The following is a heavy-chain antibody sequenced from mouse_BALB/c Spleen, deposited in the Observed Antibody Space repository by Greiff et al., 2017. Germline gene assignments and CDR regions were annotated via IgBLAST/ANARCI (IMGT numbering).Heavy chain of an antibody. J-gene: IGHJ4*01. CDR3: ARSDGNYDYYAMDY. CDR1: GYSITSDYA. V-gene: IGHV3-2*02. CDR2: ISYSGST. D-gene: IGHD2-1*01. Sequence: VQLKESGPGLVKPSQSLSLTCTVTGYSITSDYAWNWIRQFPGNQLEWMGYISYSGSTSYNPYLKSRISITRDTSKNQFFLQLKSVTTEDTATYDCARSDGNYDYYAMDYWGQGTSVTVSS.